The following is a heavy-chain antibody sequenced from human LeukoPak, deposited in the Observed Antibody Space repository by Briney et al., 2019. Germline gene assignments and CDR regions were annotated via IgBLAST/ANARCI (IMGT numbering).Heavy chain of an antibody. CDR3: AKEYYESSGYYFDY. CDR1: GFTFSSYA. CDR2: ISGSGGST. D-gene: IGHD3-22*01. V-gene: IGHV3-23*01. J-gene: IGHJ4*02. Sequence: SGGSLRLSCAASGFTFSSYAMSWVRQAPGKGLEWVSAISGSGGSTYYAHSVKGRFTISTDNSKNTLYLQMISLRAEDTAVYYCAKEYYESSGYYFDYWGQGTLVTVSS.